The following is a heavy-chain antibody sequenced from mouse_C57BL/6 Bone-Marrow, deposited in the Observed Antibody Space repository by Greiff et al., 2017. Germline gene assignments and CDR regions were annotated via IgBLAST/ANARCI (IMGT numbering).Heavy chain of an antibody. CDR1: GYTFTSYW. V-gene: IGHV1-50*01. CDR2: IDPSDSYT. CDR3: ASESYYYGSSGYFDY. Sequence: QVQLQQPGAELVKPGASVKLSCKASGYTFTSYWMQWVKQRPGQGLEWIGEIDPSDSYTNYNQKFKGNATLTVDTSSSTAYMQLSSLTSEDSAVYYCASESYYYGSSGYFDYWGQGTTLTVSS. J-gene: IGHJ2*01. D-gene: IGHD1-1*01.